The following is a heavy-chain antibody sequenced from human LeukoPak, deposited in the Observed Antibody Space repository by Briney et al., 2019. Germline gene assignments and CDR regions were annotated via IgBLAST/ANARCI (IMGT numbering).Heavy chain of an antibody. V-gene: IGHV3-23*01. D-gene: IGHD3-22*01. CDR1: GFTFSSYA. CDR3: AKGVTYYYDSSGYLEG. J-gene: IGHJ4*02. CDR2: ISGSGGST. Sequence: PGGSLRLSCAASGFTFSSYAMSWVRQAPGKGLEWVPAISGSGGSTYYADSVKGRFTISRDNSKNTLYLQMNSLRAEDTAVYYCAKGVTYYYDSSGYLEGWGQGTLVTVSS.